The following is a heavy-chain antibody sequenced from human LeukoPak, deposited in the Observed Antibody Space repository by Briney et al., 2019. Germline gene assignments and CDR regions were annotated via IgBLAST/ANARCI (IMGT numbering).Heavy chain of an antibody. D-gene: IGHD3-10*01. CDR2: ISSSGSTI. CDR3: ARRGYYGSGSYYDWFDP. CDR1: GFTFSDYY. J-gene: IGHJ5*02. V-gene: IGHV3-11*01. Sequence: GGSLRLSCAASGFTFSDYYMSWIRQAPGKGLEWVSYISSSGSTIHYADSVKGRFTISRDNAKNSLYLQMNSLRAEDTAVYYCARRGYYGSGSYYDWFDPWGQGTLVTVSS.